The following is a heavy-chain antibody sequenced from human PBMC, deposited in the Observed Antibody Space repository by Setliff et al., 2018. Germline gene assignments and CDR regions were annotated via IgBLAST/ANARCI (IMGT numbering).Heavy chain of an antibody. Sequence: SETLSLTCTVSGGSITSGSFYWSWIRQPAGKKLEWIGRIHASGSPDYNPSFQLRVIISRDTSTNQFSLKLGSVTAADTAVYYCARERYFDWFFEDWGHGTLVTVS. CDR2: IHASGSP. J-gene: IGHJ4*01. V-gene: IGHV4-61*02. CDR3: ARERYFDWFFED. D-gene: IGHD3-9*01. CDR1: GGSITSGSFY.